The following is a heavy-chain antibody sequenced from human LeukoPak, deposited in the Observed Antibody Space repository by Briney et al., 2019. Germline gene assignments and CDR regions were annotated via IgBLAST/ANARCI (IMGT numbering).Heavy chain of an antibody. Sequence: ASVKVSCKASGYTFTGYYMHWVRQAPGQGLEWMGWINPNNGGTNYAQKFQGRVTMTRDTSISTAYMELSRLRSDDTAVYYCARGPGGRWLQFGFGYWGQGTLVTVSS. J-gene: IGHJ4*02. CDR3: ARGPGGRWLQFGFGY. CDR2: INPNNGGT. V-gene: IGHV1-2*02. D-gene: IGHD5-24*01. CDR1: GYTFTGYY.